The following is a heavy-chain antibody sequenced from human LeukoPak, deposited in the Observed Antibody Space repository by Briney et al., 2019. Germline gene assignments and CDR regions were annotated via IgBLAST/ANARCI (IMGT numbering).Heavy chain of an antibody. V-gene: IGHV1-8*03. J-gene: IGHJ5*02. CDR1: GYTFTSYD. CDR3: ARDDHGKTYNWFDP. D-gene: IGHD3-16*01. CDR2: MNPNSGNT. Sequence: ASVKVSCKASGYTFTSYDINWVRQAPGQGLEWMGWMNPNSGNTGYAQKFQGRVTITRNTSISTAYMELSSLRSEDTAVYYCARDDHGKTYNWFDPWGQGTLVTVSS.